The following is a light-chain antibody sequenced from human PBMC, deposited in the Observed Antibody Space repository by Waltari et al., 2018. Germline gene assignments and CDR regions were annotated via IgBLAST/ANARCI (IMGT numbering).Light chain of an antibody. J-gene: IGKJ1*01. CDR1: QSVSRF. CDR3: QKYDRLPAT. CDR2: GAS. V-gene: IGKV3-20*01. Sequence: EIVLTQSPGTLSLSTGERGTLSCRASQSVSRFLAWYQQIPGQPPRLLIYGASTRATGIPDRFSGSGSETDFSLTISRLEPEDFAVYYCQKYDRLPATFGQGTKVEIK.